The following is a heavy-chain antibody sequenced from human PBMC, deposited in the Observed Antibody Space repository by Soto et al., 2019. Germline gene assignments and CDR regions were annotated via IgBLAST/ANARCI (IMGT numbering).Heavy chain of an antibody. D-gene: IGHD6-19*01. CDR1: GYTFTSYD. J-gene: IGHJ6*03. CDR2: MNPNSGNT. Sequence: ASVKVSCKASGYTFTSYDINWVRQATGQGLEWMGWMNPNSGNTGYAQKFQGRVTMTRNTSISTAYMELSSLRSEDTAVYYCARAFTMAEYYYMDVWGKGTTVTVSS. CDR3: ARAFTMAEYYYMDV. V-gene: IGHV1-8*01.